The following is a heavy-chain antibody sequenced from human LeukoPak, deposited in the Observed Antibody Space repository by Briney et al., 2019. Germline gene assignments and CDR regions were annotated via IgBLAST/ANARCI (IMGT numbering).Heavy chain of an antibody. V-gene: IGHV1-24*01. CDR3: ASDSRGAGAGPLDY. D-gene: IGHD3-22*01. CDR2: LDPEENTT. CDR1: GYRLNDLC. Sequence: KPGASVKISCKVSGYRLNDLCIHWVRQVPGKGLEWLGGLDPEENTTFYALRFQGRVNMTEDPSLDTAYMELSSLRSEDTAVYFCASDSRGAGAGPLDYWGQGTLVSVSS. J-gene: IGHJ4*02.